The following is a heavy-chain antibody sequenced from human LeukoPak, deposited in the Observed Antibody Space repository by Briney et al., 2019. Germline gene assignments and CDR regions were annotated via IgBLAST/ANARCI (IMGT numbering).Heavy chain of an antibody. CDR2: ISSSSIYI. Sequence: GGSLRLSCEASGFTFSSYSMNWVRQAPGKGLEWVSYISSSSIYIYYTDSVKGRFTISRDNAGNSLYLQMNSLRAEDTAVYYCARETNTSDSSGYIRADVRRDDYWGQGTLVTVSS. V-gene: IGHV3-21*01. J-gene: IGHJ4*02. D-gene: IGHD3-22*01. CDR3: ARETNTSDSSGYIRADVRRDDY. CDR1: GFTFSSYS.